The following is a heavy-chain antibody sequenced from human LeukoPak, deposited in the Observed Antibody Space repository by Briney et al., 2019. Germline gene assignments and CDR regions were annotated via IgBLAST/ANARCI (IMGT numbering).Heavy chain of an antibody. CDR1: GGTFSSYA. J-gene: IGHJ6*02. Sequence: VASVKVSCKASGGTFSSYAISWVRQAPGQGLEWMGRIIPILGIANYAQKFQGRVTITADKSTSTAYMELSSLRSEDTAVYYCARTSTMVRGAHYYYYGMDVWGQGTTVTVSS. V-gene: IGHV1-69*04. CDR3: ARTSTMVRGAHYYYYGMDV. D-gene: IGHD3-10*01. CDR2: IIPILGIA.